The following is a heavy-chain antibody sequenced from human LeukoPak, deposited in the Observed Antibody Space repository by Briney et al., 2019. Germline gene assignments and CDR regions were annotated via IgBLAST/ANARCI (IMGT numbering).Heavy chain of an antibody. CDR2: IYYSGST. D-gene: IGHD3-10*01. J-gene: IGHJ4*02. Sequence: SETLSLTCSVSGGSISSHYWSWIRQHPGKGLEWIGYIYYSGSTYYNPSLKSRVTISVDTSKNQFSLKLSSVTAADTAVYYCARGLLYSYGWGSYPWYFDYWGQGTLVTVSS. CDR3: ARGLLYSYGWGSYPWYFDY. CDR1: GGSISSHY. V-gene: IGHV4-59*06.